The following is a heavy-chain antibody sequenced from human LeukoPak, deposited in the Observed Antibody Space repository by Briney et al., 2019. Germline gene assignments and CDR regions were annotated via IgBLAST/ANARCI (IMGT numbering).Heavy chain of an antibody. Sequence: SETLSLTCTVSGGSISSSSYYWGWIRQPPGKGLEWIGSIYYSGSTYYNPSLKSRVTISVDTSKNQFSLKLSSVTAADTAVYYCARYDRSSTSCFDYWGQGTLVTVSS. V-gene: IGHV4-39*01. J-gene: IGHJ4*02. CDR2: IYYSGST. D-gene: IGHD2-2*01. CDR3: ARYDRSSTSCFDY. CDR1: GGSISSSSYY.